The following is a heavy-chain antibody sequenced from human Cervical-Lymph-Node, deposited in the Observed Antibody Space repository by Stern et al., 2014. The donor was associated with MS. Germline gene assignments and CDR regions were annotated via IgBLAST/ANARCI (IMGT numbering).Heavy chain of an antibody. CDR2: VHYSGST. CDR1: DGPLSGDF. CDR3: ARGIGGARGYYDY. J-gene: IGHJ4*01. V-gene: IGHV4-59*08. D-gene: IGHD2-21*01. Sequence: QVQLPESGPGLVKPSETLSLPCTVSDGPLSGDFWHWIPQFPGKGLEWIGYVHYSGSTKYNPSLKSRVTISIDTSVSQFSLNLSSVTTADTAVYYCARGIGGARGYYDYWGHGALVTAAS.